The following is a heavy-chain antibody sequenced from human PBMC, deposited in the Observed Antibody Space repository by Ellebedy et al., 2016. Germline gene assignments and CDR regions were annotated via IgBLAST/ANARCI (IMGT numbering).Heavy chain of an antibody. CDR3: ARDLTDY. CDR1: GFTFSSYA. V-gene: IGHV3-23*01. CDR2: ISGSGGST. Sequence: GESLKISXAASGFTFSSYAMSWVRQAPGKGLEWVSAISGSGGSTYYADSVKGRFTISRDNSKNTLYLQMNSLRAEDTAVYYCARDLTDYWGQGTLVTVSS. J-gene: IGHJ4*02.